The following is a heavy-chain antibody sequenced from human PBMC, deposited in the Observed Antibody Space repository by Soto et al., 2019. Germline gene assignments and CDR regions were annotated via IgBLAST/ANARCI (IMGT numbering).Heavy chain of an antibody. J-gene: IGHJ4*02. CDR2: ISSGSKTI. D-gene: IGHD3-9*01. CDR3: VREDILGVRSFDY. V-gene: IGHV3-48*02. CDR1: GFTFSGYS. Sequence: PGGSLRLSCAASGFTFSGYSVNWVRQAPGKGLEWVSYISSGSKTIYYAESVKGRFTVSRDNARNSQYLQMNSLGDEDTAVYYCVREDILGVRSFDYWGQGALVTVSS.